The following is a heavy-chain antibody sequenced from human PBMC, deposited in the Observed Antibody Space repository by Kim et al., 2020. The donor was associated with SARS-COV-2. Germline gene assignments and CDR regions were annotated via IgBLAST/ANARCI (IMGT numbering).Heavy chain of an antibody. CDR1: GGTFSSSA. V-gene: IGHV1-69*13. Sequence: SVKVSCKASGGTFSSSAFSWVRQAPGHGPEWLGGIIPIFGTPNYSQRFQDRVTITADESTSTAYMELTSLRSEDTAVYYCAKTNRTGWTIYHYYGLDVWGQGTTVTVSS. CDR2: IIPIFGTP. J-gene: IGHJ6*02. CDR3: AKTNRTGWTIYHYYGLDV. D-gene: IGHD6-19*01.